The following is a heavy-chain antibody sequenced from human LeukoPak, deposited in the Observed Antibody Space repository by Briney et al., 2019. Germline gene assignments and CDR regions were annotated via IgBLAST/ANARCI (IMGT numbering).Heavy chain of an antibody. J-gene: IGHJ5*02. D-gene: IGHD3-22*01. CDR2: IRSKAYGGTT. Sequence: TGGSLRLSCTASGFTFGDYAMSWVRQAPGKGLEWVGFIRSKAYGGTTEYAASVKGRFTISRDDSKSIAYLQMNSLKTEDTAVYYCTRVYYYDSSGYYYDWFDPGAREPWSPSPQ. V-gene: IGHV3-49*04. CDR3: TRVYYYDSSGYYYDWFDP. CDR1: GFTFGDYA.